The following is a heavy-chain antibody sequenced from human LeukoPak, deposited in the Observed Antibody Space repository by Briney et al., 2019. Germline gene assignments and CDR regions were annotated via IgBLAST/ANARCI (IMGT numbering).Heavy chain of an antibody. CDR1: GGSISHYF. V-gene: IGHV4-59*12. D-gene: IGHD2-15*01. CDR2: IYYSGST. Sequence: SETLSLTCTVSGGSISHYFWSWIRQPPGKALEWIGYIYYSGSTNYNPSLKSRVTISVDPSKNQFSLKLSSVTAADTAVYYCAIRGYCSGGSCLTLFDYWGQGTLVTVSS. CDR3: AIRGYCSGGSCLTLFDY. J-gene: IGHJ4*02.